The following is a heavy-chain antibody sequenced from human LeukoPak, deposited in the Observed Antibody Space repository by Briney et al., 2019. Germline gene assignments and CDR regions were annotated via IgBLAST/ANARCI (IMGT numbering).Heavy chain of an antibody. CDR3: ARTHYDILTGYQEGDFDY. CDR2: FDPEDGET. V-gene: IGHV1-24*01. Sequence: ASVKVSCKVSGYTLTELSMHWVRQAPGKGLEWMGGFDPEDGETNYAQKFQGRVTITTDESTSTAYMELSSLRSEDTAVYYCARTHYDILTGYQEGDFDYWGQGTLVTVSS. D-gene: IGHD3-9*01. CDR1: GYTLTELS. J-gene: IGHJ4*02.